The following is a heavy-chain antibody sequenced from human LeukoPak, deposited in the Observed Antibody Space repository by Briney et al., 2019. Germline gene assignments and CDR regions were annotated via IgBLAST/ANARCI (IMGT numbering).Heavy chain of an antibody. Sequence: PGGSLRLSCAASGFTLSSYWMSWVRQAPGKGLEWVANIKQDGSEKYYVDSVKGRFTISRDNAKNSLYLQMNSLRAEDTAVYYCARDADYYFDYWGQGTLVTVSS. CDR3: ARDADYYFDY. D-gene: IGHD3/OR15-3a*01. V-gene: IGHV3-7*01. J-gene: IGHJ4*02. CDR1: GFTLSSYW. CDR2: IKQDGSEK.